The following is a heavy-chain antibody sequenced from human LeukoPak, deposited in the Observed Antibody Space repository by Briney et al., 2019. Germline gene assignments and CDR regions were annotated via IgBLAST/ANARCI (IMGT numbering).Heavy chain of an antibody. J-gene: IGHJ6*02. D-gene: IGHD3-3*01. CDR1: GHTFTSHY. Sequence: ASVKVSCKASGHTFTSHYMHWVRQAPGQGLEWMGVINPSGGSTSYAQKFQGRVTMTRDTSTSTVYMELSSLRSEDTAVYYCARDLVLRILEWPPGPMDVWGQGTTVTVSS. CDR3: ARDLVLRILEWPPGPMDV. V-gene: IGHV1-46*01. CDR2: INPSGGST.